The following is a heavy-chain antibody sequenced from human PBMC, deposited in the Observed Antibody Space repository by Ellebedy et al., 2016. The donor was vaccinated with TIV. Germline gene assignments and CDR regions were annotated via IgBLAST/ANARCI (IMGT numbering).Heavy chain of an antibody. CDR2: ISGSGGST. CDR3: AKKLTIYTPDY. CDR1: GFTFSSYV. V-gene: IGHV3-23*01. D-gene: IGHD4/OR15-4a*01. Sequence: GESLKISCAASGFTFSSYVMSWVRQAPGKGLEWVSAISGSGGSTYYADSVKGRFTISRDNSKNTLYLQMNSLRAEDTAVYYCAKKLTIYTPDYWGQGTLATVSS. J-gene: IGHJ4*02.